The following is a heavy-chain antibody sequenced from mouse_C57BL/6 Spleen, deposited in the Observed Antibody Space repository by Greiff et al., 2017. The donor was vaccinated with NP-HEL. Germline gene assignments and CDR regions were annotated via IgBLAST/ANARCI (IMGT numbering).Heavy chain of an antibody. V-gene: IGHV1-69*01. Sequence: QVQLQQPGAELVMPGASVKLSCKASGYTFTSYWMHWVKQRPGQGLEWIGEIDPSDSYTNYNQKFKGKSTLTVDKSSSTAYMQLSSLTSEDSAVYYCARAPPNLAGFAYGGQGTLVTVSA. CDR3: ARAPPNLAGFAY. CDR2: IDPSDSYT. CDR1: GYTFTSYW. J-gene: IGHJ3*01.